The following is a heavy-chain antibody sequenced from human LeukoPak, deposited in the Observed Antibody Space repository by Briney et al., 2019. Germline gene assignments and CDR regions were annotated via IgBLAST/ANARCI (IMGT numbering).Heavy chain of an antibody. CDR1: GGSISSYY. CDR2: IYYSGST. J-gene: IGHJ4*02. V-gene: IGHV4-59*08. D-gene: IGHD6-13*01. Sequence: PSETLSLTCTVSGGSISSYYWSWIRQPPGKGLDGIGYIYYSGSTNYNPSLKSRVTISVDTSKNQFPLKLSSVTAADTAVYYCARHDGNRIAAAGALDYWGQGTLVTVSS. CDR3: ARHDGNRIAAAGALDY.